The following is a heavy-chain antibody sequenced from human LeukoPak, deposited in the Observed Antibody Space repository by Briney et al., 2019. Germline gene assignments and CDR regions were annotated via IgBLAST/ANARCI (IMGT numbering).Heavy chain of an antibody. CDR1: GFTFSSYA. CDR2: ISGSGGST. V-gene: IGHV3-23*01. Sequence: PGGSLRLSCAASGFTFSSYAMSWVRQAPGKGLEWVSAISGSGGSTYYADSVKGRFTISRDNSKNTLYLQMNSLRAEDTAVYYCAKDSRYSSSWSYFDYWGQGTLVTVSS. J-gene: IGHJ4*02. CDR3: AKDSRYSSSWSYFDY. D-gene: IGHD6-13*01.